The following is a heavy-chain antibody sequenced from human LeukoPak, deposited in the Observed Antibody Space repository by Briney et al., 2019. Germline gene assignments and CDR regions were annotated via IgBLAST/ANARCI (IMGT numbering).Heavy chain of an antibody. CDR1: GGSISSYY. Sequence: PSETLSLTCTVSGGSISSYYWSWIRQPPGKGLEWIGYIYYSGSTNYNPSLKSRVTISVDTSKNQFSLKLSSVTAADTAVYYCARVVGGEKRWYSSSWEHWRGGWAAFDIWGQGTMVTVSS. J-gene: IGHJ3*02. V-gene: IGHV4-59*01. CDR3: ARVVGGEKRWYSSSWEHWRGGWAAFDI. D-gene: IGHD6-13*01. CDR2: IYYSGST.